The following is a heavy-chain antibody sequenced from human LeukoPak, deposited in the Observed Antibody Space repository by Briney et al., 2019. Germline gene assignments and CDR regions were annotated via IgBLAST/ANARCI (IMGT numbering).Heavy chain of an antibody. CDR1: GGSFSGYY. Sequence: SETLSLTCAVYGGSFSGYYWSWIRQPPGKGLEWIGEINHSGSTNYNPSLKSRVTISVDTSKNQFSLKLSSVTAADTAVYYCARQNDIQGFDYWGQGTPVTVSS. D-gene: IGHD2-8*01. CDR3: ARQNDIQGFDY. J-gene: IGHJ4*02. V-gene: IGHV4-34*01. CDR2: INHSGST.